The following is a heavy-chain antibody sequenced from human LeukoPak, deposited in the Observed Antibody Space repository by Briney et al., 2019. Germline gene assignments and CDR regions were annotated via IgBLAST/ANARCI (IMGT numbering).Heavy chain of an antibody. Sequence: PPGGSLTLSCAASGLTFDDYATHWARHAPGKGLEWVSLISCDGGSTYYADSVKGRFTISRDNSKNSLYLQMNSLRAEDTALYYCAKTYYYDSSGYIDYWGQGTLVTVSS. CDR2: ISCDGGST. CDR3: AKTYYYDSSGYIDY. D-gene: IGHD3-22*01. V-gene: IGHV3-43D*03. J-gene: IGHJ4*02. CDR1: GLTFDDYA.